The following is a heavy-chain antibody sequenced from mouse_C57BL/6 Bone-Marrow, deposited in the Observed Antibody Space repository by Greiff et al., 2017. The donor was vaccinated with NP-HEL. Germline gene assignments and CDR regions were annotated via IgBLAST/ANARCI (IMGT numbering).Heavy chain of an antibody. J-gene: IGHJ2*01. D-gene: IGHD1-1*01. CDR1: GFTFSSYA. Sequence: DVLLVESGEGLVKPGASLKLSCAASGFTFSSYAMPWVRQTPEKRLEWVAYISRGGDYIYYADTLKGRFTLSRDNARNTLYLKMSSLKSEDTAKYYCTRGGYYGSSPHFDYWGQGTTLTVSS. CDR3: TRGGYYGSSPHFDY. V-gene: IGHV5-9-1*02. CDR2: ISRGGDYI.